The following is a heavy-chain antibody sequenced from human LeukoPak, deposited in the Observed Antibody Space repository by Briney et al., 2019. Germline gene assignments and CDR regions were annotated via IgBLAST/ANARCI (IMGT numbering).Heavy chain of an antibody. Sequence: ASVKVSCKASGYTFTNYAMNWVRQAPGQGLEWMGWINTNTGNPTYAQGFTGRFAFSLDTSVSTAYLQISDLKAEDTAVFYCASLGGYTTSMGYWGQGTLVTVSS. D-gene: IGHD6-13*01. V-gene: IGHV7-4-1*02. J-gene: IGHJ4*02. CDR3: ASLGGYTTSMGY. CDR2: INTNTGNP. CDR1: GYTFTNYA.